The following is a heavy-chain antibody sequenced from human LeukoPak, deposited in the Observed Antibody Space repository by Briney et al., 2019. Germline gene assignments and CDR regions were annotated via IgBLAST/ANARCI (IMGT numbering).Heavy chain of an antibody. J-gene: IGHJ5*02. D-gene: IGHD3-9*01. CDR3: ARDGGQSYDILSGYYNNDWFDP. CDR1: GGTFSSYA. CDR2: IIPIFGTA. Sequence: ASVKVSCKASGGTFSSYAISWERQAPGQGLEWMGGIIPIFGTANYAQKFQGRVTITADESTSTAYMELRSLRSDDTAVYYCARDGGQSYDILSGYYNNDWFDPWGQGTLVTVSS. V-gene: IGHV1-69*13.